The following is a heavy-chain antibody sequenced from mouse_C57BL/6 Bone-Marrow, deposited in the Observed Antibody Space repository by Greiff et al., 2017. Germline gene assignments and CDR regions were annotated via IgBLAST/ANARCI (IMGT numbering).Heavy chain of an antibody. Sequence: EVQLQQSGAELVRPGASVKLSCTASGFNIKDDYMHWVKQRPEQGLEWIGWIDPENGDTEYASKFQGKATITADTSSNTAYLQLSSLTSEDTAVYYCTTPYYIYAMDYWGQGTSVTVSS. D-gene: IGHD2-12*01. J-gene: IGHJ4*01. CDR1: GFNIKDDY. CDR2: IDPENGDT. V-gene: IGHV14-4*01. CDR3: TTPYYIYAMDY.